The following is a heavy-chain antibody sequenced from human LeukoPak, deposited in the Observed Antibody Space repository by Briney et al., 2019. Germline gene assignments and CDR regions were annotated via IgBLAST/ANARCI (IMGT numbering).Heavy chain of an antibody. D-gene: IGHD6-13*01. CDR2: ISGSGGST. CDR1: GFTFSSYG. Sequence: GGSLRLSCAASGFTFSSYGMSWVRQAPGKGLEWVSAISGSGGSTYYADSVKGRFTISRDNSKNTLYLQMNSLRAEDTAVYYCAKDLNSIIAAAGTEEVGDYWGQGTLVTVSS. CDR3: AKDLNSIIAAAGTEEVGDY. J-gene: IGHJ4*02. V-gene: IGHV3-23*01.